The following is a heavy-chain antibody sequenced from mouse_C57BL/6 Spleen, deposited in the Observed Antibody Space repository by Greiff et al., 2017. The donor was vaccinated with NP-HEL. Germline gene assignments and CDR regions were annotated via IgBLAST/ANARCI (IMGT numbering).Heavy chain of an antibody. D-gene: IGHD2-1*01. CDR3: AREGIYYGNSAWFAY. J-gene: IGHJ3*01. CDR1: GYTFTDYY. CDR2: IYPGSGNT. Sequence: VQLQQSGAELVRPGDSVKLSCKASGYTFTDYYINWVKQRPGQGLRWIARIYPGSGNTYYNENFKGKATLTAEKSSSTAYMQLSSLTSEDSAVYFCAREGIYYGNSAWFAYWGQGTLVTVSA. V-gene: IGHV1-76*01.